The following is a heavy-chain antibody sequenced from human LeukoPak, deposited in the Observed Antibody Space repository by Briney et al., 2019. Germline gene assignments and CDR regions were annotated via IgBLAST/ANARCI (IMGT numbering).Heavy chain of an antibody. CDR3: TRDHGMDV. J-gene: IGHJ6*02. CDR1: GFTFSSYW. CDR2: IKSDGSST. Sequence: GGSLRLSCAASGFTFSSYWMHWVRQVPGKGLVWVSRIKSDGSSTNYADSVKGRFTISRDNAKNTLYLQMNSLRAEDTAVYYCTRDHGMDVWGQGTTVTVSS. V-gene: IGHV3-74*01.